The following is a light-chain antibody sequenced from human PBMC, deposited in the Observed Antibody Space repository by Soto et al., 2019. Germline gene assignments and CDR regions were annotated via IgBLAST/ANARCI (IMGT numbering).Light chain of an antibody. CDR3: QHYINSPWT. Sequence: EILMTQSPATLSVSPGERATLSCRASQSVSSNLAWYQQKPGQAPRLLMYASSRRATDIPDRFSGSGSGTDFTLTISRLEPEDFAVYYCQHYINSPWTFGQGTKVEIK. CDR1: QSVSSN. CDR2: ASS. V-gene: IGKV3D-15*02. J-gene: IGKJ1*01.